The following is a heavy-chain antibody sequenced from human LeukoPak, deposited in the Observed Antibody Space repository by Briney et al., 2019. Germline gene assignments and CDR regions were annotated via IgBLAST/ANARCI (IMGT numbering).Heavy chain of an antibody. Sequence: ASVKVSCKASGYTFTGYYMHWVRQAPGQGLEWMGWINPNSGGTNYAQKFQGRVTMTRDTSISTAYMELSRLTSGDTAVYYCARWGTYSSSSFDYWGQGTLVTVSS. D-gene: IGHD6-6*01. V-gene: IGHV1-2*02. CDR3: ARWGTYSSSSFDY. CDR1: GYTFTGYY. J-gene: IGHJ4*02. CDR2: INPNSGGT.